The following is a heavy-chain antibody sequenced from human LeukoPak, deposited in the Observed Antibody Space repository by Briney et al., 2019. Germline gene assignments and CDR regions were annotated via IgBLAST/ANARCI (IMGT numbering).Heavy chain of an antibody. Sequence: PGGSLRLSCAASGFTFSDYYMSWIRQAPGKGLEWVSYISSSGSTIYYADSVKGRFTISRDNSKNTLYLQMNSLRAEDTAVYYCAKDMGSGWYFDHDYWGQGTLVTVSS. D-gene: IGHD6-19*01. J-gene: IGHJ4*02. V-gene: IGHV3-11*01. CDR2: ISSSGSTI. CDR1: GFTFSDYY. CDR3: AKDMGSGWYFDHDY.